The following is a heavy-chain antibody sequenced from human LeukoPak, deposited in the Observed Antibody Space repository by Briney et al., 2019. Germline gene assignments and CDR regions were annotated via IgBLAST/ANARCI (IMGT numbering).Heavy chain of an antibody. V-gene: IGHV4-38-2*02. CDR3: ARAIPAGGHTWEGVWSWFDP. Sequence: TSETLSLTCTVSGYSISSGYYWGWIRQPPGKGLEWIGSIYHSGSTYYNPSLKSRVTISVDTSKNQFSLKLSSVTAADTAVYYCARAIPAGGHTWEGVWSWFDPWGQGTLVTVSS. CDR2: IYHSGST. CDR1: GYSISSGYY. J-gene: IGHJ5*02. D-gene: IGHD1-26*01.